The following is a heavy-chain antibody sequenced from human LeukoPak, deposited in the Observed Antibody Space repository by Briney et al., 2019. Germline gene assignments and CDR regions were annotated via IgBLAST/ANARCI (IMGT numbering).Heavy chain of an antibody. Sequence: RASVKVSCKASGGTFSSYATSWVRQAPGQGLEWMGGIIPIFGTANYAQKFQGRVTITADESTSTAYMELSSLRSEDTAVYYCARERENSTYQLHLFDYWGQGTLVTVSS. J-gene: IGHJ4*02. CDR1: GGTFSSYA. D-gene: IGHD2-2*01. CDR2: IIPIFGTA. V-gene: IGHV1-69*01. CDR3: ARERENSTYQLHLFDY.